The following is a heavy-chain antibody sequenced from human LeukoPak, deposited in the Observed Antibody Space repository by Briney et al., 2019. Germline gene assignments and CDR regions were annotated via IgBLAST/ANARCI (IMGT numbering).Heavy chain of an antibody. Sequence: ASVKVSCKASGYTFTSYYMHWVRQAPGQGLEWRGIINPSGGSTSYAQKFQGRVTMTRDTSTSTVYMELSSLRSEDTAVYYCARDIVATTFDYWGQGTLVTVSS. CDR3: ARDIVATTFDY. J-gene: IGHJ4*02. V-gene: IGHV1-46*01. CDR1: GYTFTSYY. CDR2: INPSGGST. D-gene: IGHD5-12*01.